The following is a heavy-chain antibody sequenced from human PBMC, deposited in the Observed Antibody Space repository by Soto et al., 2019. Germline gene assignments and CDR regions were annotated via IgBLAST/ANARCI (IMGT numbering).Heavy chain of an antibody. D-gene: IGHD5-12*01. CDR1: GFTFSGYS. CDR3: ARDREGDGYNFDC. Sequence: QLVESGGGLVQPGGSLRLSCAASGFTFSGYSMNWVRQAPGKGLQWVSYISSSSNIIHYADSVKGRFTISRDNAKNLLYLQMNSLRAEDTAVYYCARDREGDGYNFDCWGQGTLVTVSS. J-gene: IGHJ4*02. V-gene: IGHV3-48*01. CDR2: ISSSSNII.